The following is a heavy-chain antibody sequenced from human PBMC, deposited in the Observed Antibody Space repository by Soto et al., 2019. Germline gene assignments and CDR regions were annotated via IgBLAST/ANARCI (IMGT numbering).Heavy chain of an antibody. CDR3: AGGAAAGQGWFDP. J-gene: IGHJ5*02. CDR2: ISSSGSTI. V-gene: IGHV3-48*03. CDR1: GFTFSSYE. D-gene: IGHD6-13*01. Sequence: LRLSCAASGFTFSSYEMNWVRQAPGKGLEWVSYISSSGSTIYYADSVKGRFTISRDNAKNSLYLQMNSLRAEDTAVYYCAGGAAAGQGWFDPWGQGTLVTVSS.